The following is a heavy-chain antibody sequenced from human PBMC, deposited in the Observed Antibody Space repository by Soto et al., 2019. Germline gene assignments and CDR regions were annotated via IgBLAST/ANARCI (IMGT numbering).Heavy chain of an antibody. CDR3: ARRYGSAFDI. CDR2: IYYSGST. D-gene: IGHD3-10*01. Sequence: QVQLQESGPGLVKPSETLSLTCTVSGGSISSYYWSWIRQPPGKGLEWIGYIYYSGSTNYNPSLTSRVTTSVDPSKTQFSLKLSSVTAADTAVYYCARRYGSAFDIWGQGTMVTVSS. V-gene: IGHV4-59*01. CDR1: GGSISSYY. J-gene: IGHJ3*02.